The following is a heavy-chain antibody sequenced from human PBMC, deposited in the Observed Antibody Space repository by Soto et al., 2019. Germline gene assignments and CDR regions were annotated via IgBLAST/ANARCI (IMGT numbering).Heavy chain of an antibody. Sequence: SETLSLTCTVSGGSISSYYWSWIRQPPGKGLEWIGYIYYSGSTNYNPSLKSRVTISVDTSKNQFSLKLSSVTAADTAVYYCATLYSGTYGMDVWGQGATVTVSS. D-gene: IGHD1-26*01. CDR3: ATLYSGTYGMDV. CDR2: IYYSGST. J-gene: IGHJ6*02. V-gene: IGHV4-59*01. CDR1: GGSISSYY.